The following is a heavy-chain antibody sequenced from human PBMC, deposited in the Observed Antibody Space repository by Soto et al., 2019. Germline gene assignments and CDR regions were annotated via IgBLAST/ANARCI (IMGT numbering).Heavy chain of an antibody. D-gene: IGHD3-22*01. CDR2: ISAYNGNT. J-gene: IGHJ4*02. Sequence: ASVKVSCKASGYTFTSYGISWVRQAPGQGLEWMGWISAYNGNTNYAQKLQGRVTMTTDTSTSTAYIELRSLRSDDTAVYYCARDWPYYYDSSGYYSSSRFDYWGQGTLVTVSS. CDR1: GYTFTSYG. CDR3: ARDWPYYYDSSGYYSSSRFDY. V-gene: IGHV1-18*01.